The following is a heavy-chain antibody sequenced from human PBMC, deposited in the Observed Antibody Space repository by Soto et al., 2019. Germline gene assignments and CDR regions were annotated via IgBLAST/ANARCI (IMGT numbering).Heavy chain of an antibody. CDR1: GYTFTGYY. D-gene: IGHD5-18*01. V-gene: IGHV1-2*02. Sequence: ASVKVSCKASGYTFTGYYMNWVRQAPGQGLEWMGWINANSGSTNYAQKLQGRVAMTRDTSISTAYMELRSLRSDDTAVYYCARDRGYSYGYLDYWGQGTLVTAPQ. CDR2: INANSGST. J-gene: IGHJ4*02. CDR3: ARDRGYSYGYLDY.